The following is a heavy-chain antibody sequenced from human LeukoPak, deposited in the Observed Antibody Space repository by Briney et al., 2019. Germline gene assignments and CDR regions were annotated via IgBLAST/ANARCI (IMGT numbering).Heavy chain of an antibody. CDR3: ARVGQYCGGDCYSEGWFDP. D-gene: IGHD2-21*02. CDR1: GGSISSYY. Sequence: SETLSLTCTVSGGSISSYYWSWIRQPPGKGLEWIGYIYYSGSTNYNPSLKSRVTISLDTSKNQFSLKLNSVTAADTAAYYCARVGQYCGGDCYSEGWFDPWGQGTLVTVSS. J-gene: IGHJ5*02. CDR2: IYYSGST. V-gene: IGHV4-59*01.